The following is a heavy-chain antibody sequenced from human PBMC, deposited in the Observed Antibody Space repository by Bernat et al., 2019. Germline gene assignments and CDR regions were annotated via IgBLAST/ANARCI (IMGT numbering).Heavy chain of an antibody. CDR3: AREFMTLYWYFDL. Sequence: VQLVESGGGVVQPGRSLRLSCAASGFTFSSYSMNWVRQAPGKGLEWVSSISSSSSYIYYADSVKGRFTISRDNAKNSLYLQMNSLRAEDTAVYYCAREFMTLYWYFDLWGRGTLVTVSS. V-gene: IGHV3-21*01. CDR2: ISSSSSYI. D-gene: IGHD2-21*02. J-gene: IGHJ2*01. CDR1: GFTFSSYS.